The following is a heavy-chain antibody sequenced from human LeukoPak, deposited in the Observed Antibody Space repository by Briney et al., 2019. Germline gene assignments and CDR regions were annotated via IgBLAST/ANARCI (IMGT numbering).Heavy chain of an antibody. D-gene: IGHD3-22*01. CDR2: IIPIFGTA. CDR3: ATWYYDSSGYYGFLQH. J-gene: IGHJ1*01. V-gene: IGHV1-69*13. Sequence: ASVKVSCKASGGTFSSYAISWVRQAPGQGLEWMGGIIPIFGTANYAQKFQGRVTITADESTSTAYMELSSLRSEDTAVYYCATWYYDSSGYYGFLQHWGQGTLVTVSS. CDR1: GGTFSSYA.